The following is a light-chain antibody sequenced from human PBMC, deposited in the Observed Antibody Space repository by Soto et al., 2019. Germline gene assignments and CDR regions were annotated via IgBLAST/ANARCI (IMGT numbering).Light chain of an antibody. CDR1: QSISSY. Sequence: DTQMTQSPSSLSASVGDRVTIPCRASQSISSYLNWYQQKPGKAPKLLIYAASSLQSGVPSRFSGSGSGTDFTLTISSLQPEDFATYYCQQSYSTPRTFGQGTKVDNK. CDR3: QQSYSTPRT. J-gene: IGKJ1*01. V-gene: IGKV1-39*01. CDR2: AAS.